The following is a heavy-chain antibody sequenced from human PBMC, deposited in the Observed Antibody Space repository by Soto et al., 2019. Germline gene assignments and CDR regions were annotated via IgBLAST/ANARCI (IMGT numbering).Heavy chain of an antibody. V-gene: IGHV3-23*01. J-gene: IGHJ6*03. CDR3: AKLHYDFWSGYSDPYYYYMDV. CDR2: ISGSGGST. Sequence: PGGSLRLSCAASGFTFSSYAMNWVRQAPGKGLEWVSTISGSGGSTYYADSVKGRFTISRDNSKNTLYLQMNSLRAEDTAVYYCAKLHYDFWSGYSDPYYYYMDVWGKGTTVTVSS. D-gene: IGHD3-3*01. CDR1: GFTFSSYA.